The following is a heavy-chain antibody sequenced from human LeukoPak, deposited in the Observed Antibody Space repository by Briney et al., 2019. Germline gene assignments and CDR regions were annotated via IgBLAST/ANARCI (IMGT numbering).Heavy chain of an antibody. Sequence: PSETLSLTCTVSGGSISSSSYYWGWIRQPPGKGLEWIGSIYYSGSTFYNPSLKSRVTISVDTSKNQFSLKLSSVTAADTAVYYCARLPYYYGSGNSYWGQGTLVTVSS. CDR3: ARLPYYYGSGNSY. CDR1: GGSISSSSYY. CDR2: IYYSGST. D-gene: IGHD3-10*01. J-gene: IGHJ4*02. V-gene: IGHV4-39*01.